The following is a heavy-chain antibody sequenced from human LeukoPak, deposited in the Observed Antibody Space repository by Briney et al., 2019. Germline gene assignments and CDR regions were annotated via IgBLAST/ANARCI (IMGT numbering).Heavy chain of an antibody. CDR1: GGSISSYY. CDR2: IYYSGST. V-gene: IGHV4-59*01. Sequence: SAPLSLTCTVSGGSISSYYWSWIRQPPGKGLEWIGYIYYSGSTNYNPSLKSRVTISVDTSKNQFSLKLSSVTAADTAVYYCVRDRCTNGVCYTDYWGQGTLVTVSS. D-gene: IGHD2-8*01. CDR3: VRDRCTNGVCYTDY. J-gene: IGHJ4*02.